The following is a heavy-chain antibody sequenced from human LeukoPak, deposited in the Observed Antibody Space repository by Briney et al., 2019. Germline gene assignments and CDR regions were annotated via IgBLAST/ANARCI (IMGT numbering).Heavy chain of an antibody. Sequence: ASVKVSCKVSGYTLTELSMHWVRQAPGKGLEWMGGFDPEDGETIYAQKFQGRVTMTEDTSTDTAYMELSSLRSEDTAVYYCATDSARLAAAGLFDHWGQGTLVTVSS. CDR1: GYTLTELS. J-gene: IGHJ4*02. V-gene: IGHV1-24*01. D-gene: IGHD6-13*01. CDR2: FDPEDGET. CDR3: ATDSARLAAAGLFDH.